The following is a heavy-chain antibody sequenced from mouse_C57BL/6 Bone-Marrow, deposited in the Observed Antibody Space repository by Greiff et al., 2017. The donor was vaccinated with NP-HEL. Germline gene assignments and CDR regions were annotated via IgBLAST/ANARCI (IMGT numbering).Heavy chain of an antibody. Sequence: EVKLVESGEGLVKPGGSLKLSCAASGFTFSSYAMSWVRQTPEKRLEWVAYISSGGDYIYYADTVKGRFTISRDNARNTLYLQMSSLKSEDTAMYYCTRDPYSNYPCYWYFDVWGTGTTVTVSS. D-gene: IGHD2-5*01. V-gene: IGHV5-9-1*02. J-gene: IGHJ1*03. CDR1: GFTFSSYA. CDR3: TRDPYSNYPCYWYFDV. CDR2: ISSGGDYI.